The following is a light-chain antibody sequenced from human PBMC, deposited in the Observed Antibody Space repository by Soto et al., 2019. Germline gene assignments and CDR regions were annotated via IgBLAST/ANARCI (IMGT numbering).Light chain of an antibody. V-gene: IGLV2-14*04. Sequence: TSSDVCGYNYVAWYQQHPGKAPKLMIYDVSNRPSGVSNRFSGSKSGNTASLTISGLQAEDEADYYCSSYTSSLFGTGTKVTVL. CDR2: DVS. CDR3: SSYTSSL. J-gene: IGLJ1*01. CDR1: SSDVCGYNY.